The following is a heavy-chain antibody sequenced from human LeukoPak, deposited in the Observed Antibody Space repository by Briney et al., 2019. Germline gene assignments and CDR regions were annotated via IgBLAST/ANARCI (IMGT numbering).Heavy chain of an antibody. CDR3: ARASFGGYSSYFDY. V-gene: IGHV1-69*13. D-gene: IGHD2-21*01. Sequence: SVKVSCKASGGTVSSFAINWVRQAPGQGLQWMGGIIPMFATATYAQQFEGRVTFTADQSTSTVYMELSSLRSEDRAVYYCARASFGGYSSYFDYWGQGTLVTVSS. CDR2: IIPMFATA. CDR1: GGTVSSFA. J-gene: IGHJ4*02.